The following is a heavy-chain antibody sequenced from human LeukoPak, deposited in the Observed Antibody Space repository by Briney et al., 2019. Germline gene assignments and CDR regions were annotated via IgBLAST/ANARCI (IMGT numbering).Heavy chain of an antibody. V-gene: IGHV4-39*01. D-gene: IGHD3-16*02. CDR3: ARVGPYTYYDYVWGSYRPYWFDP. CDR2: IYYSGST. CDR1: GGSISSSSYY. J-gene: IGHJ5*02. Sequence: SETLSLTCTVSGGSISSSSYYWGWIRQPPGKGLEWIGSIYYSGSTYYNPSLKSRVAISVDTSKNQFSLKLSSVTAADTAVYYCARVGPYTYYDYVWGSYRPYWFDPWGQGTLVTVSS.